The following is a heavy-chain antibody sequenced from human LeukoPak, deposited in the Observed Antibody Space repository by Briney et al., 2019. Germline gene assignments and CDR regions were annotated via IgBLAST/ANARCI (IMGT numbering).Heavy chain of an antibody. CDR2: IRGGGTTT. J-gene: IGHJ4*02. CDR3: MRDLDSDGLNN. CDR1: GFTFSSYT. V-gene: IGHV3-64D*06. Sequence: GGSLRLSCSASGFTFSSYTMHWVRQAPGKGLEYVAGIRGGGTTTYYTDSVKGRFIISRDNSKSTLSLHMISLRPEDAAIYLCMRDLDSDGLNNWGLGTLVTVSS. D-gene: IGHD5-18*01.